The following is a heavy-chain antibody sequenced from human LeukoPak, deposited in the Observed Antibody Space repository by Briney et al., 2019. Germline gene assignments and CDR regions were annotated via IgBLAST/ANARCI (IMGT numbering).Heavy chain of an antibody. CDR1: GFTFSSYA. CDR2: ISYDGSNQ. V-gene: IGHV3-30-3*01. CDR3: ARDIMGSSGYDAFDI. D-gene: IGHD3-22*01. J-gene: IGHJ3*02. Sequence: GGSLRLSCAASGFTFSSYAMHWVRQAPGKGLEWVAVISYDGSNQYYADSVKGRFTISSDTAKNSLYLQMNSLRAEDTAVYYCARDIMGSSGYDAFDIWGQGTMVTVSS.